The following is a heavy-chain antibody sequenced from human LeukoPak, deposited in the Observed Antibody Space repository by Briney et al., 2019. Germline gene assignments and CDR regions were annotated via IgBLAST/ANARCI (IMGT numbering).Heavy chain of an antibody. V-gene: IGHV3-48*03. D-gene: IGHD3-10*02. CDR1: GFTLSSSE. Sequence: GGSLRLSCAASGFTLSSSEMDWVRQAPGKGLEWVSYISSSGSTIYYADSVKGRFTISRDNAKSSLYLQMNSLRAEDTAVYYCAELGITMIGGVWGKGTTVTISS. J-gene: IGHJ6*04. CDR2: ISSSGSTI. CDR3: AELGITMIGGV.